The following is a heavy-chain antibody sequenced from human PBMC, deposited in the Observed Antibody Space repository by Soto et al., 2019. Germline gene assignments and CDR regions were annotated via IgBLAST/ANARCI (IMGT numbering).Heavy chain of an antibody. V-gene: IGHV3-30*18. CDR3: AKALGELSPESYDY. D-gene: IGHD3-16*02. Sequence: QVQLVESGGGVVQPGRSLRLSCAAPGFTFSSYAMPWVRQAPGKGLEWVAVISYDGRDKYYADSVKGRFTISRDNSKNTLNLQMNSLRADDTAVYYCAKALGELSPESYDYWGQGTLITVSS. CDR2: ISYDGRDK. J-gene: IGHJ4*02. CDR1: GFTFSSYA.